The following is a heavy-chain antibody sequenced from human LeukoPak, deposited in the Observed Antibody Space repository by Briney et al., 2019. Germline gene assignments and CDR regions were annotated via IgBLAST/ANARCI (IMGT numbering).Heavy chain of an antibody. J-gene: IGHJ3*02. Sequence: SETLSLTCTVSGGSIRSSYYYWGWIRQPPGKGLEWIGEINHSGNTNHNPSLKSRVTISVATSKNQFSLNLTSMTAADTAIYYCARAPFASSGDVFDIWGQGTLVTVSS. D-gene: IGHD6-25*01. V-gene: IGHV4-39*07. CDR2: INHSGNT. CDR3: ARAPFASSGDVFDI. CDR1: GGSIRSSYYY.